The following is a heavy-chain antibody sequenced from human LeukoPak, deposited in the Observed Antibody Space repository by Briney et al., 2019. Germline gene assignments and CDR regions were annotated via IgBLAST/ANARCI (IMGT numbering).Heavy chain of an antibody. CDR3: ARGVSSGWYASP. CDR1: GDTFTTYY. D-gene: IGHD6-19*01. CDR2: INPSGGST. Sequence: ASVKVSCKASGDTFTTYYMHWVRQAPGQGLEWMGIINPSGGSTSYAQKFQGRVTMTRDTSTSTVYMELSSLRSEDTAVYYCARGVSSGWYASPWGQGTLVTVSS. J-gene: IGHJ5*02. V-gene: IGHV1-46*01.